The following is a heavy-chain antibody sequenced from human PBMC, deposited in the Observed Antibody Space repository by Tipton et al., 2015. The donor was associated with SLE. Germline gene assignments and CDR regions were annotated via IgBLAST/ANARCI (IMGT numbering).Heavy chain of an antibody. CDR1: GGSIRGHY. Sequence: LRLSCTVSGGSIRGHYWNWVRQAPGQGLEWIGNINYSGSTKYNPSLKSRVTISVDTSKNQFSLMLSSLTAADTAVYYCARGVLDFWGQGMLVTVSS. CDR3: ARGVLDF. V-gene: IGHV4-59*11. CDR2: INYSGST. J-gene: IGHJ4*02.